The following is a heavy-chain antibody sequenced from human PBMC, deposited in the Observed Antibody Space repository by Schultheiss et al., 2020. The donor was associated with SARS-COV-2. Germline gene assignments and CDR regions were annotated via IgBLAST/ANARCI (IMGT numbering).Heavy chain of an antibody. Sequence: GGSLRLSCAASGFTFSSYSMNWVRQAPGKGLEWVSPISESAGRTYYADSVKGRFTISRDNAKKSLYLQMNSLRAEDTAVYYCARDRSSTYYGMDVWGQGTPGTVSS. J-gene: IGHJ6*02. V-gene: IGHV3-21*01. CDR3: ARDRSSTYYGMDV. CDR2: ISESAGRT. D-gene: IGHD2-2*01. CDR1: GFTFSSYS.